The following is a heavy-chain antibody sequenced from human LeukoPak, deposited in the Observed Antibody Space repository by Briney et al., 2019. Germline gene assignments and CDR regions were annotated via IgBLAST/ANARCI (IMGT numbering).Heavy chain of an antibody. D-gene: IGHD2-21*02. J-gene: IGHJ3*02. CDR2: IYYSGST. CDR1: GGSLSSYY. Sequence: SETLSLTCTVSGGSLSSYYWSWIRQPPGKGLEWIGYIYYSGSTNYNPSLKSRVTISVDTSKNQFSLKLSSVTAADTAVYYCARAYCGGDCYSDAFDIWGQGTMVTVSS. V-gene: IGHV4-59*01. CDR3: ARAYCGGDCYSDAFDI.